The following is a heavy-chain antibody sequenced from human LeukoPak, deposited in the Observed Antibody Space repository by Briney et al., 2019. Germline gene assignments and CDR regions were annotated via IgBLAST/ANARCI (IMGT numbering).Heavy chain of an antibody. V-gene: IGHV1-18*01. D-gene: IGHD2-15*01. CDR2: ISAYNGNT. CDR3: ARGSRPGGGLQYYFDY. J-gene: IGHJ4*02. CDR1: GYTFTSYG. Sequence: GASVKVSCKASGYTFTSYGISWVRQAPGQGLEWMGWISAYNGNTNYPQKLQGRVTMTTDTSTSTAYMELRSLRSDDTAVYYCARGSRPGGGLQYYFDYWGQGTLVTVSS.